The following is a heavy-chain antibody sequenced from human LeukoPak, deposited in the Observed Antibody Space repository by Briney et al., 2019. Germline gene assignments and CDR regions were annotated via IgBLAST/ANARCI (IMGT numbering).Heavy chain of an antibody. CDR2: IYYSGST. D-gene: IGHD2-2*02. Sequence: ASQTLSLTCTVSGGSISSGGYYWSWIRQHPGKGLEWIGYIYYSGSTYYNPSLKSRVTISVDTSKNQFSLKLSSVTAADTAVYYCGRGDCSSTSCYTRTVAFDIWGQGTMVTVSS. V-gene: IGHV4-31*03. CDR3: GRGDCSSTSCYTRTVAFDI. J-gene: IGHJ3*02. CDR1: GGSISSGGYY.